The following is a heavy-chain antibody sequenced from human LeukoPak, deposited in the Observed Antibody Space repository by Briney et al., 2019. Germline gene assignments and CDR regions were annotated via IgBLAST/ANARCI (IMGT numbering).Heavy chain of an antibody. D-gene: IGHD3-10*01. CDR1: RYTSTSYD. Sequence: ASVKVSCKASRYTSTSYDINWVRQATGQGLEWMGWMNPNSGNTGYAQKFQGRVTMTRNTSISTAYMELSSLRSEDTAVYYCARGATTMVRGVTSDAFDIWGQGTMVTVSS. CDR2: MNPNSGNT. CDR3: ARGATTMVRGVTSDAFDI. V-gene: IGHV1-8*01. J-gene: IGHJ3*02.